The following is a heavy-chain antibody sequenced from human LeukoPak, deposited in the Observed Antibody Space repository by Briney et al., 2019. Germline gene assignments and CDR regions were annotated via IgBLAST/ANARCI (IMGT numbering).Heavy chain of an antibody. J-gene: IGHJ4*02. CDR2: VQYDGTDI. Sequence: GGSLRLSCAASGFTFSIYGMHWVREAPGEGLEWVAFVQYDGTDIHYTDSVKGRFTISRDNAKNSLYLQMNSLRAEDTAVYYCARDSIAAAGLYYFDYWGQGTLVTVSS. V-gene: IGHV3-30*02. CDR1: GFTFSIYG. D-gene: IGHD6-13*01. CDR3: ARDSIAAAGLYYFDY.